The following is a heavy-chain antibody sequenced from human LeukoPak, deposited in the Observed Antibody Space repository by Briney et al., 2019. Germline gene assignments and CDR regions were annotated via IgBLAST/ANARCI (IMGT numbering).Heavy chain of an antibody. Sequence: PSETLSLTCSVSGGSISSYQWSWIRQPPGKGLEWIGYIYYNGSTNYNPSLKSRVTISVDTSKNQFSLKLSSVTAADTAVYYCARTIFGDFFDPWGQGTLVTVSS. CDR3: ARTIFGDFFDP. V-gene: IGHV4-59*01. CDR2: IYYNGST. CDR1: GGSISSYQ. D-gene: IGHD3-3*01. J-gene: IGHJ5*02.